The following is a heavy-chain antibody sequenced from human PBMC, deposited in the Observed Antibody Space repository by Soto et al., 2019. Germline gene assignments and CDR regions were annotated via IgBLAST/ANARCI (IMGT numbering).Heavy chain of an antibody. V-gene: IGHV3-48*02. CDR3: ASDRSLGSNWYYYLES. D-gene: IGHD3-16*01. J-gene: IGHJ4*02. CDR1: GFTFSTYA. Sequence: GSLRLSCAASGFTFSTYAMNWVRQFPGRGLEWVSYISSSSSAIDYADSVKGRFTVSRDNAKDSLYLQMNSLRDEDMAVYYCASDRSLGSNWYYYLESWGQGTLVTVSS. CDR2: ISSSSSAI.